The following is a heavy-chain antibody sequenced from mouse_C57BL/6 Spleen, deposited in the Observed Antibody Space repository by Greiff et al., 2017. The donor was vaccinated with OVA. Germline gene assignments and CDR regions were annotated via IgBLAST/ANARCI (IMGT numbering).Heavy chain of an antibody. CDR2: IYPGGGYT. V-gene: IGHV1-63*01. CDR1: GYTFTNYW. J-gene: IGHJ2*01. CDR3: AGENDNYKYYCDY. D-gene: IGHD2-1*01. Sequence: QVQLQQSGAELVRPGTSVKMSCKASGYTFTNYWIGWAKQRPGHGLEWIGDIYPGGGYTNYNEKFKGKATLTADKSSSTAYMQFSSLTSEDSAIYYCAGENDNYKYYCDYWGQGTTLTVSS.